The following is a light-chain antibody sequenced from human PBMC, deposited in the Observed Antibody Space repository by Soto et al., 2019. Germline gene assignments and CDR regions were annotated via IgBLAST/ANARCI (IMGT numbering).Light chain of an antibody. Sequence: QSVLAQPASVSGSPGQSITSSCAGTNNDVGAYNYVSWYQQLPGKAPKLLIYDVKYRPSGVSSRFSGSRSGNTASLTISGLQTEDEADYYCTSFTSGSPPYVLGTGTKVTVL. CDR1: NNDVGAYNY. J-gene: IGLJ1*01. CDR2: DVK. V-gene: IGLV2-14*03. CDR3: TSFTSGSPPYV.